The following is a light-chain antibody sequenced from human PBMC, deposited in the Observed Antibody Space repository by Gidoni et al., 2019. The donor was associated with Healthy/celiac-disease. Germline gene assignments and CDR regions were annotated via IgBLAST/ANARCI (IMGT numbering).Light chain of an antibody. CDR3: QAWDSSTAGV. V-gene: IGLV3-1*01. Sequence: SYELTQPPSVSVSPGQTASITCSGDKVGDKYACWYQQKPGQSPGLVIYQDSKRPSGIPERFSGSNSGNTATLTISGTQAMDEADYYCQAWDSSTAGVFGGGTKLTVL. J-gene: IGLJ2*01. CDR1: KVGDKY. CDR2: QDS.